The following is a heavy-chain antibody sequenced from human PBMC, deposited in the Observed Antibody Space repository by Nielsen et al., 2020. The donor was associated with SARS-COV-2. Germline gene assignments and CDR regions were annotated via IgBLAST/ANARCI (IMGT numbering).Heavy chain of an antibody. D-gene: IGHD4-23*01. V-gene: IGHV3-9*01. Sequence: GGSLRLSCAASGFTFDDYAMHWVRQAPGKGLEWVSGISWNSGSIGYADSVKGRFTISRDNAKNSLYLQMNSLRAEDTALYYCAKDMSTGGGNSGYFDLWGRGTLVTVSS. CDR2: ISWNSGSI. CDR3: AKDMSTGGGNSGYFDL. J-gene: IGHJ2*01. CDR1: GFTFDDYA.